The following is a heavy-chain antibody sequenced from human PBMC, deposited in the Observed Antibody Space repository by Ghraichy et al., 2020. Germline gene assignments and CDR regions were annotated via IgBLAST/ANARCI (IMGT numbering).Heavy chain of an antibody. D-gene: IGHD6-13*01. CDR3: ARGVAAASTWFDS. J-gene: IGHJ5*01. CDR1: GFTVSSNY. Sequence: GGSLRLSCAASGFTVSSNYMSWVRQAPGKGLECVSIIYSGSSTFYTDSVKGRFTISRDNSENTLYLQMNSLRAEDTAVYYCARGVAAASTWFDSWGQGTLVTVSS. CDR2: IYSGSST. V-gene: IGHV3-66*01.